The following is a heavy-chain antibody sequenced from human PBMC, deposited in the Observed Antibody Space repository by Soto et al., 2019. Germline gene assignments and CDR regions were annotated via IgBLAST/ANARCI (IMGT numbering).Heavy chain of an antibody. J-gene: IGHJ6*03. CDR3: AKAGPVATMYYYYMDV. V-gene: IGHV3-23*01. Sequence: GGSLRLSCAASGFTFSSYAMSWVRQAPGKGLEWVSAISGSGGSTYYADSVKGRFTISRDNSKNTLYLQMNSLRAEDTAVYYCAKAGPVATMYYYYMDVWGKGTTVTVSS. D-gene: IGHD5-12*01. CDR2: ISGSGGST. CDR1: GFTFSSYA.